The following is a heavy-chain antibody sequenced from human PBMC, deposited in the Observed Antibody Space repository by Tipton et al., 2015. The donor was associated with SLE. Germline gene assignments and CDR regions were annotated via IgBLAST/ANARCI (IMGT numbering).Heavy chain of an antibody. V-gene: IGHV4-59*12. J-gene: IGHJ3*02. CDR2: IYYGGNT. CDR1: GGSISNYY. CDR3: ARDKPYDI. Sequence: TLSLTCTVSGGSISNYYWSWIRQPPGKRLEWIGYIYYGGNTNYNPSLKSRVTISVDKSKNQFSLKLSSVTAADTAVYYCARDKPYDIWGQGTMVTVSS.